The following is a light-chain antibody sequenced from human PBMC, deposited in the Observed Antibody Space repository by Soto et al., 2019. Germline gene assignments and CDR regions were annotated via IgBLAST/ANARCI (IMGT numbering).Light chain of an antibody. CDR1: QSVSSY. J-gene: IGKJ1*01. Sequence: EIVLTQSPATLSLSPGERATLSCRASQSVSSYLAWYQQKLGQAPRLLIYDASKSATGIPARFSGSGSGTDFTLTISNLEPEDFAVYYCQQRGNWPRTFGQGTKVEIK. CDR2: DAS. CDR3: QQRGNWPRT. V-gene: IGKV3-11*01.